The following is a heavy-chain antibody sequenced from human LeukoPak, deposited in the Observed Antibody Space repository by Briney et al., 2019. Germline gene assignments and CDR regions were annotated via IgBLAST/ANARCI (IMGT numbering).Heavy chain of an antibody. V-gene: IGHV5-51*01. Sequence: GASLQISCKASGTSITTYWIGWVRQQPGKGLEWMGLIYPGDSDTKYSPSFQGQVTISADKSISTAYLQWSSLKASDTAMYYCATYFAGAETFDIWGQGTMVTVSS. CDR3: ATYFAGAETFDI. CDR2: IYPGDSDT. CDR1: GTSITTYW. D-gene: IGHD3-16*01. J-gene: IGHJ3*02.